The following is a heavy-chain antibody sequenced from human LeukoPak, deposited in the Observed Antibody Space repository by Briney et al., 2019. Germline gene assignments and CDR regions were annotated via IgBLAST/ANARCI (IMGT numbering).Heavy chain of an antibody. CDR3: NAVGATSHSYYYYMDV. D-gene: IGHD1-26*01. CDR1: GDTFTSYD. V-gene: IGHV1-8*01. J-gene: IGHJ6*03. CDR2: MNPNSGNT. Sequence: VASVKVSCKAFGDTFTSYDINWVRQATGQGLEWMGWMNPNSGNTGYAHKFQGRVTMTRNTSISTAYMELSSLRSEDTAVYYCNAVGATSHSYYYYMDVWGKGTTVTVSS.